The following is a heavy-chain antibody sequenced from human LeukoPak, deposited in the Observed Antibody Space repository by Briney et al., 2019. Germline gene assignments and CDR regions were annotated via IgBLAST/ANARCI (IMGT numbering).Heavy chain of an antibody. V-gene: IGHV1-2*02. CDR2: INPNSGGT. D-gene: IGHD1-26*01. CDR3: ARDEDIVGATKFDY. CDR1: GYSFIGHY. J-gene: IGHJ4*02. Sequence: RASVKVSCKASGYSFIGHYMHWVRQAPGQGLEWMGWINPNSGGTNYAQKLQGRVTMTTDTSTSTAYMELRSLRSDDTAVYYCARDEDIVGATKFDYWGQGTLVTVSS.